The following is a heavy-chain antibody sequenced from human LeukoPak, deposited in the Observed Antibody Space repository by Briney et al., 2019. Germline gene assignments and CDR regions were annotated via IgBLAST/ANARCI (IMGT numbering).Heavy chain of an antibody. J-gene: IGHJ6*02. D-gene: IGHD2-2*01. CDR1: GYTFTSYG. CDR3: AREYYCSSTSCTYYYYYGMDV. Sequence: ASVEVSCKASGYTFTSYGISWVRQAPGQGLEWMGWISAYNGNTNYAQKLQGRVTMTTDTSTSTAYMELRSLRSDDTAVYYCAREYYCSSTSCTYYYYYGMDVWGQGTTVTVSS. CDR2: ISAYNGNT. V-gene: IGHV1-18*01.